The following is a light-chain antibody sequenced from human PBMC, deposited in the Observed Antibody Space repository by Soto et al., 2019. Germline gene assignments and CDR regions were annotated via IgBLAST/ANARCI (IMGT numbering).Light chain of an antibody. CDR3: LQDHNYPLT. Sequence: AIQMTQSPSSLSVSVGDRVTITCRASQGIGNDVGWYQQKPGKAPKLLIYAASSLQSGVPSRSSGSRSGTDFTLTISSLQPEDFATYYCLQDHNYPLTFGGGTKVEIK. CDR1: QGIGND. J-gene: IGKJ4*01. CDR2: AAS. V-gene: IGKV1-6*01.